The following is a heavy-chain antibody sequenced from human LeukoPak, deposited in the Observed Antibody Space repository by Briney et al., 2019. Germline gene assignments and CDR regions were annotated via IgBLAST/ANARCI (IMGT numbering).Heavy chain of an antibody. CDR3: ARDRAYFYGSGSYGRLPQLLGFDP. D-gene: IGHD3-10*01. J-gene: IGHJ5*02. CDR2: INPNSGGT. V-gene: IGHV1-2*02. Sequence: ASVKVSCKASGYTFTGYYMHWARQAPGQGLEWMGWINPNSGGTNYAQKFQGRVTMTRDTSISTAYMELSRLRSDDTAVYYCARDRAYFYGSGSYGRLPQLLGFDPWGQGTLVTVSS. CDR1: GYTFTGYY.